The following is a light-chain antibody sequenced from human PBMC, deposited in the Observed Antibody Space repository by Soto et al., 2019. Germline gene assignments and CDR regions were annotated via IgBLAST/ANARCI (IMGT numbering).Light chain of an antibody. CDR3: QQYEVFPLT. CDR2: DAS. J-gene: IGKJ5*01. V-gene: IGKV1-33*01. Sequence: DIEMTQSPSSLSASVGDRVTITCQASQDISNYLNWYQQKTGRAPKLLIYDASSLESGVSSRFSGSGSGTHFTFTISSLQPDDIASYYCQQYEVFPLTFGQGTRLDI. CDR1: QDISNY.